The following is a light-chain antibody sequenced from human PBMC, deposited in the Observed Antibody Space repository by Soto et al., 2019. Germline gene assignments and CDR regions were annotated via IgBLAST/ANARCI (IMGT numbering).Light chain of an antibody. CDR3: CSYAGSYTLI. CDR1: SSDVGAYNY. CDR2: DVS. V-gene: IGLV2-11*01. Sequence: QSALTQPRSVSGSPGQSVTISCTGTSSDVGAYNYVSWYQQHPGKAPKLMIYDVSKRPSGVPDRFSGSKSGNTASLTISELQADDEADYYCCSYAGSYTLIFGTGTKVTVL. J-gene: IGLJ1*01.